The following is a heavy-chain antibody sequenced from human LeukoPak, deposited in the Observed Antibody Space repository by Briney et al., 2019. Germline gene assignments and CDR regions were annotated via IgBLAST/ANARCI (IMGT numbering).Heavy chain of an antibody. Sequence: PGGSLRLSCAASGFSVSSNHMTWVRQAPGKGLEWVSTIYYDGNTYYADSVQGRFTISRDNSKNTLYFQMNSLRAEGTAVYYCATGTDAYKSGCWGLGTLVTVSS. J-gene: IGHJ1*01. CDR3: ATGTDAYKSGC. CDR1: GFSVSSNH. V-gene: IGHV3-66*01. D-gene: IGHD5-24*01. CDR2: IYYDGNT.